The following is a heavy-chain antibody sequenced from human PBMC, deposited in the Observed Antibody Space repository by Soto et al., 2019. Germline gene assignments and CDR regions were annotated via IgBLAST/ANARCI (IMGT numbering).Heavy chain of an antibody. D-gene: IGHD2-21*02. CDR1: GGSINSGGYY. Sequence: TLSLTCTVSGGSINSGGYYWSWIRQHPGKGLEWIGHIYYSGSTYYNPSLKSRVTISVDTSKNQFSLKLSSVTAADTAVYYCARSGYGGNSNWFDPWGQGTLVTVSS. CDR2: IYYSGST. CDR3: ARSGYGGNSNWFDP. V-gene: IGHV4-31*03. J-gene: IGHJ5*02.